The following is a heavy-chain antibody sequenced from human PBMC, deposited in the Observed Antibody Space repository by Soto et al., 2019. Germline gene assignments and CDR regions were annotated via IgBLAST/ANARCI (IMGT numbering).Heavy chain of an antibody. V-gene: IGHV3-23*01. CDR2: ISGNGVST. Sequence: GGSLRLSFAASGFTFSSYGLGWVRQAPGKGLQCVSTISGNGVSTYYADSVKGRFTISRDNSRNTLYLQMNSLRAEDTAVYYCSKVQGSGSGIYYFYSYGMDVCGQGITVTVSS. J-gene: IGHJ6*02. CDR3: SKVQGSGSGIYYFYSYGMDV. D-gene: IGHD3-10*01. CDR1: GFTFSSYG.